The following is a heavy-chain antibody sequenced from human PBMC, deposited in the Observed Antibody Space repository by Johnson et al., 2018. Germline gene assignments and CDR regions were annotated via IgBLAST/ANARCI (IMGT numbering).Heavy chain of an antibody. J-gene: IGHJ3*01. CDR1: GFTFGDYA. Sequence: VQLVESGGGLVQPGRSXRLSCTASGFTFGDYAMSWFRQAPGKGLEWVGFIRSKAYGGTTEYAASVKGRFTISRDDSKSIAYLQMNSLRAEDTAVYYCSRDYDYVWGEELAVPHWGQGTMVTVSS. CDR3: SRDYDYVWGEELAVPH. D-gene: IGHD3-16*01. CDR2: IRSKAYGGTT. V-gene: IGHV3-49*03.